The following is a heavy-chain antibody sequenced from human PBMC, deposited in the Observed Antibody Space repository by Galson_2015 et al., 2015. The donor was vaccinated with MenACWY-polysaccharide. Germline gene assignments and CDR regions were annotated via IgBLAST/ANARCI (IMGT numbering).Heavy chain of an antibody. J-gene: IGHJ4*02. CDR1: GFMFSNSW. D-gene: IGHD1-26*01. Sequence: SLRLSCAASGFMFSNSWMAWVRQAPGKGLEWVGNIKNDGSVKYYMDSVKGRFTISRDNAENSVYLQMNSLRAEDTAVYYCARDPEWGANDYWGQGTLVTVSS. V-gene: IGHV3-7*01. CDR3: ARDPEWGANDY. CDR2: IKNDGSVK.